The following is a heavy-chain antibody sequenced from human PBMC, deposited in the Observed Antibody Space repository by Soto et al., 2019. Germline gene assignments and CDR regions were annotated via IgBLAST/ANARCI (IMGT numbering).Heavy chain of an antibody. CDR3: ARHDYGDYGLMDV. Sequence: SETLSLTCTVSGGSISSSSYYWGWIRQPPGKGLEWIGSIYYSGSTYYNPSLKSRVTISVDTSKNQFSLKLSSVTAADTAVYYCARHDYGDYGLMDVWGQGTKVTVSS. D-gene: IGHD4-17*01. CDR2: IYYSGST. V-gene: IGHV4-39*01. J-gene: IGHJ6*02. CDR1: GGSISSSSYY.